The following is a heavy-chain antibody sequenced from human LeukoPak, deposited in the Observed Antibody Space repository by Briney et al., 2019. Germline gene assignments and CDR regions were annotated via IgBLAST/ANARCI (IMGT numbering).Heavy chain of an antibody. V-gene: IGHV3-53*01. CDR3: ARSTVVTGRYYYYYMDV. CDR1: GFTVSSNY. Sequence: PGGSLRLSCAASGFTVSSNYMSWVRQAPGKGLEWVSVICSGGSTYYADSVKGRFTISRDNSKNTLYLQMNSLRAEDTAVYYCARSTVVTGRYYYYYMDVWGKGTTVTVS. D-gene: IGHD4-23*01. CDR2: ICSGGST. J-gene: IGHJ6*03.